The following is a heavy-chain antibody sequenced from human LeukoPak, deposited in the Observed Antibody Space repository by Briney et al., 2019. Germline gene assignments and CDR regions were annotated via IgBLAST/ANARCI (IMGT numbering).Heavy chain of an antibody. CDR1: GFNFREYW. CDR3: VRAGWELDY. Sequence: PGGSLRLSCAASGFNFREYWMSWVRQAPGKGLQWVAHIKEDGSEIYYLDSVKGRFTIARDDAKNSLYLHMNSLRAEDTALYYCVRAGWELDYWGQGTPGPVSS. V-gene: IGHV3-7*01. J-gene: IGHJ4*02. CDR2: IKEDGSEI. D-gene: IGHD6-19*01.